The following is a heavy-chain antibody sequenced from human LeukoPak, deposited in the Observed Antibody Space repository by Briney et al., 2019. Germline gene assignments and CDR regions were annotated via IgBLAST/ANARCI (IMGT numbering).Heavy chain of an antibody. Sequence: PSETLSLTCTVSGGSISSSSYYWGWIRQPPGKGLEWIGSIYYSGSTYYNPSLKSRVTISVDTSKNQFSLKLSSVTAADTAVYYCARELLCSGGSCYLDYWGQGTRVTVSS. CDR3: ARELLCSGGSCYLDY. J-gene: IGHJ4*02. V-gene: IGHV4-39*02. D-gene: IGHD2-15*01. CDR1: GGSISSSSYY. CDR2: IYYSGST.